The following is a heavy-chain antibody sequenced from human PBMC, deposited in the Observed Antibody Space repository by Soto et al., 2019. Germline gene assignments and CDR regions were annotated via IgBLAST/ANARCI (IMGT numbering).Heavy chain of an antibody. J-gene: IGHJ5*02. V-gene: IGHV1-69*13. D-gene: IGHD2-15*01. CDR2: IIPIFGTA. CDR3: ARDRGYCSGGRCTSDWFDP. Sequence: SVKVSCKASGGTFSSYAISWVRQAPGQGLEWMGGIIPIFGTANYAQKFQGRVTITADESTSTAYMELSSLRSEDTAVYYCARDRGYCSGGRCTSDWFDPWGQGTLVTVSS. CDR1: GGTFSSYA.